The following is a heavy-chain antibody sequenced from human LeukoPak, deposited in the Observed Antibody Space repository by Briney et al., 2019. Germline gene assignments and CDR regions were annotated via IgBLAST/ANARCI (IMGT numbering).Heavy chain of an antibody. CDR1: GGSFSGYY. J-gene: IGHJ4*02. D-gene: IGHD1-26*01. CDR3: AREGGYRAYFDY. V-gene: IGHV4-34*01. CDR2: IYYSGST. Sequence: SETLSLTCAVYGGSFSGYYWSWIRQPPGRGLEWIGTIYYSGSTYYNPSLKSRVTISVDTSKNRFSLKLNSVTAADTAVYYCAREGGYRAYFDYWGQGTLVTVSS.